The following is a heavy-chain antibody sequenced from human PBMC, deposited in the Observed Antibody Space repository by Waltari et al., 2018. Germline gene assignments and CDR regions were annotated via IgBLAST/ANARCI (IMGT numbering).Heavy chain of an antibody. Sequence: QVQLVESGGGVVQPGGSLRLSCAASGFTFSSYGMHWVRQAPGKGLEGVAFIRYDGSNKYYADSVKGRFTISRDNSKNTLYLQMNSLRAEDTAVYYCAKDSEVRGVDYWGQGTLVTVSS. V-gene: IGHV3-30*02. CDR2: IRYDGSNK. J-gene: IGHJ4*02. CDR3: AKDSEVRGVDY. CDR1: GFTFSSYG. D-gene: IGHD3-10*01.